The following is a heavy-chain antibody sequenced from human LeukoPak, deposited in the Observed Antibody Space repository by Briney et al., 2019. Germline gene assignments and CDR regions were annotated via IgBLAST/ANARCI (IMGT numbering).Heavy chain of an antibody. Sequence: ASVKVSCKASGYTFNGYYMHWVRQAPGQGLEWMGWINPNSGGTNYAQKFQGRVTMTRDTSISTAYMELSRLRSDDTAVYYCARATPSRNPYYYYGMDVWGQGTTVTVPS. V-gene: IGHV1-2*02. CDR2: INPNSGGT. CDR1: GYTFNGYY. J-gene: IGHJ6*02. D-gene: IGHD1-14*01. CDR3: ARATPSRNPYYYYGMDV.